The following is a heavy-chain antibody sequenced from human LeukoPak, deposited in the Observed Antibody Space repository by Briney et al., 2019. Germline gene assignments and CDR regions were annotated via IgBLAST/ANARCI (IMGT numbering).Heavy chain of an antibody. CDR2: IIPIFDTA. J-gene: IGHJ4*02. CDR1: GGTFSSYA. Sequence: GASVNVSCKASGGTFSSYAISGVRQAPGQGLEWMGGIIPIFDTANYAQKFQGRVTITADKSTSTAYMELSSLRSEDTAVYYCARVKYTPGIAVARGSFDYWGQGTLVTVSS. D-gene: IGHD6-19*01. CDR3: ARVKYTPGIAVARGSFDY. V-gene: IGHV1-69*06.